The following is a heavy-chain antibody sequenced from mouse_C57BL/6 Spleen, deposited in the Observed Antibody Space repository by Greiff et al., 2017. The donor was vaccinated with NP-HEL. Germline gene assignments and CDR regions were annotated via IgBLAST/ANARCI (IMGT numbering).Heavy chain of an antibody. V-gene: IGHV5-12*01. D-gene: IGHD2-3*01. CDR2: ISNGGGST. CDR3: ARHVYDGYFDY. CDR1: GFTFSDYY. J-gene: IGHJ2*01. Sequence: DVQLVESGGGLVQPGGSLKLSCAASGFTFSDYYMYWVRQTPEKRLEWVAYISNGGGSTYYPDTVKGRFTISRDNAKNTLYLQMSRLKSEDTAMYYCARHVYDGYFDYWGQGTTLTVSS.